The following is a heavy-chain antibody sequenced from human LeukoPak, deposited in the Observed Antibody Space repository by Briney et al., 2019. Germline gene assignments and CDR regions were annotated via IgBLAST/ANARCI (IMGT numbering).Heavy chain of an antibody. CDR3: AKSKEDCCGSFDP. CDR1: GYTLTELS. V-gene: IGHV1-24*01. Sequence: ASVKVSCKASGYTLTELSMHWVRQAPGKGLEWMGGFDPEDGETIYAQKFQGRVTMTEDTSTDTAYMELSSLRSEDTAVYYCAKSKEDCCGSFDPWGQGTLVTVSS. D-gene: IGHD2-21*01. J-gene: IGHJ5*02. CDR2: FDPEDGET.